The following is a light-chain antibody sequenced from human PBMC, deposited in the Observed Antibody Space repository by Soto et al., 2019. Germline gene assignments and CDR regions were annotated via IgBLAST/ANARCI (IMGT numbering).Light chain of an antibody. Sequence: DIQMTQSPSTLSASVGDTVTITCRASQGVSNWVAWYRQKPGQAPELLIYDASTLHSGVPSRFSGSGYGTDFTHTISNLQPADSAAYACQQYDSDTYTVGQGTKLEVK. J-gene: IGKJ2*01. CDR3: QQYDSDTYT. CDR1: QGVSNW. CDR2: DAS. V-gene: IGKV1-5*01.